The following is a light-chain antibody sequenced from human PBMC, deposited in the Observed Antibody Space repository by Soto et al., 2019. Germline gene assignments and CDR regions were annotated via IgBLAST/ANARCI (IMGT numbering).Light chain of an antibody. CDR1: QSINNL. CDR3: QQYNNWPLT. J-gene: IGKJ4*01. CDR2: DVS. V-gene: IGKV1-5*01. Sequence: QMTQSASPLSASVGDICTITCRASQSINNLLAWYQQKPGKAPKFLIYDVSTLESGVPSRFSGSGSGTEFTLTISSLQPEDFAVYYCQQYNNWPLTFGGGTKVDI.